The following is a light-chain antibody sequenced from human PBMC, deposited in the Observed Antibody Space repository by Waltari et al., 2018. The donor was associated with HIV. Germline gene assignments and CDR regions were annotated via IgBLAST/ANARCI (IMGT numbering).Light chain of an antibody. Sequence: QSSLTPPSSVSGSPGTSTHIPCNGTSTDLCGSYSFPSYQQHPGKAPKLMIYDVSNRPSGVSNRFSGSKSGNTASLTISGLQAEDEADYYCSSYTSSSTLLYVFGTGTKVTVL. J-gene: IGLJ1*01. V-gene: IGLV2-14*03. CDR2: DVS. CDR1: STDLCGSYS. CDR3: SSYTSSSTLLYV.